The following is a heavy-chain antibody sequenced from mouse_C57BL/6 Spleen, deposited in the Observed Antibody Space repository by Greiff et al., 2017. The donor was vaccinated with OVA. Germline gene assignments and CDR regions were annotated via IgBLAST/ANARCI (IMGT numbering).Heavy chain of an antibody. J-gene: IGHJ1*03. CDR1: GYTFTSYW. CDR3: AREDWDTFDV. V-gene: IGHV1-61*01. Sequence: QVQLKQPGAELVRPGSSVKLSCKASGYTFTSYWMDWVKQRPGQGLEWIGNIYPSDSETHYNQKFKDKATLTVDKSSSTAYMQLSSLTSEDSAVYYCAREDWDTFDVWGTGTTVTVSS. CDR2: IYPSDSET. D-gene: IGHD4-1*01.